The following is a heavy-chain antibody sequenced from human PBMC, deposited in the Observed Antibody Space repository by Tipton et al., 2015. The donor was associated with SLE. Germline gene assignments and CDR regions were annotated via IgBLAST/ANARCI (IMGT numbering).Heavy chain of an antibody. CDR3: ARERGYDLFYFDY. V-gene: IGHV3-11*01. CDR1: GFRFSDHY. J-gene: IGHJ4*02. CDR2: SSSGGTSL. Sequence: SLRLSCAASGFRFSDHYMFWIRQAPGMGLQWLGYSSSGGTSLSFPDSVKGRFTISRDDAKSSLYLQMNSLRAEDTAVYYCARERGYDLFYFDYWGQGTQVTISS. D-gene: IGHD5-12*01.